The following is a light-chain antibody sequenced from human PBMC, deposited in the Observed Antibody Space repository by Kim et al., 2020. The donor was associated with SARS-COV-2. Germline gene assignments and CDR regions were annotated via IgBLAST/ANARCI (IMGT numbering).Light chain of an antibody. CDR1: SSNIGAGYD. J-gene: IGLJ1*01. Sequence: QLVLTQPPSVSGAPGQTVTVSCIGSSSNIGAGYDVHWYQHLPTTAPKLLIYSNGNRPSGVPDRFSGSKSGTSASLAITGLQAEDEADYYCQSYDSSLSGYVFGSGTKVTVL. V-gene: IGLV1-40*01. CDR3: QSYDSSLSGYV. CDR2: SNG.